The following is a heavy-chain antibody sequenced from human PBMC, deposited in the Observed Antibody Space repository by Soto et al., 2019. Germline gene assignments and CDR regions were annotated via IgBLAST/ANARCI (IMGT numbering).Heavy chain of an antibody. V-gene: IGHV5-10-1*01. CDR1: GYSFTSYW. J-gene: IGHJ4*02. Sequence: ESLKLSFQGSGYSFTSYWIVWVRQRPGKGLEWMGRINPSDSYTTYSPSFQGHVTISTGKSFSTAYLQWGGLKASDTAMYYCARRGYCTGTSCYTFDSWGQGTLVTVSS. CDR2: INPSDSYT. CDR3: ARRGYCTGTSCYTFDS. D-gene: IGHD2-2*02.